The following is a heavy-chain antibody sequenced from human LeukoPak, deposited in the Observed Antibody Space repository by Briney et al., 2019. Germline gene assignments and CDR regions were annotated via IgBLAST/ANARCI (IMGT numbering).Heavy chain of an antibody. Sequence: GGSLRLSCAASGFTFSSYAMSWVRQAPGKGLEWVSAISGSGGSTYYADSVKGRFTISRDNSKNTLYLQMNSLRAEDTAVYYCVSFIAAAGTQFDYWGQGTLVAVSS. CDR1: GFTFSSYA. V-gene: IGHV3-23*01. D-gene: IGHD6-13*01. J-gene: IGHJ4*02. CDR3: VSFIAAAGTQFDY. CDR2: ISGSGGST.